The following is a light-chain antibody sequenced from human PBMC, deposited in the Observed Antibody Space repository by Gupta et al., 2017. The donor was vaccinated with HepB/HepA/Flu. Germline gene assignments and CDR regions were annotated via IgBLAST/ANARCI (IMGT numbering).Light chain of an antibody. Sequence: QSALTQPASLSGSPGQSITISCTGTSIDFGGYNYVSWYQQYPGKVPKLMIYAASYRPSGISNRFSGSKSGNTASLTISGLQAEDEADYYCSSYTSTSTVFGGGTKVTVL. J-gene: IGLJ3*02. CDR3: SSYTSTSTV. CDR1: SIDFGGYNY. V-gene: IGLV2-14*01. CDR2: AAS.